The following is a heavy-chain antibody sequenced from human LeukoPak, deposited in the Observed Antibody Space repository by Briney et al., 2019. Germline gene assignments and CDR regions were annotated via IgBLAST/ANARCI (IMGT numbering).Heavy chain of an antibody. J-gene: IGHJ4*02. CDR3: ARATGFGSGIAGARGAPKYYFDY. V-gene: IGHV1-18*04. CDR1: GYTFTGYY. CDR2: ISAYNGNT. D-gene: IGHD6-13*01. Sequence: ASVKVSCKASGYTFTGYYMHWVRQAPGQGLEWMGWISAYNGNTDYAQKLQGRLTMTTDTSTSTAYLELRSLRSDDTAVYYCARATGFGSGIAGARGAPKYYFDYWGQGTLVTVSS.